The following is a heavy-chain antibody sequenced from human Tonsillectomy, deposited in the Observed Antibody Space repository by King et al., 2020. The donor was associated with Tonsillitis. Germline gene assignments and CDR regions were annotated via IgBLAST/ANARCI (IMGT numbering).Heavy chain of an antibody. Sequence: VQLQESGPGLVKPSETLSLTCAVSGYSISSGYYWGWIRQPPEKGLQWIGRIYHSGSTSYNPSLKSRVTISVETSKNQFSLKLSSMTAADTAVYYCARIVRGVGTEYCQHWGQGTLVTVSS. CDR3: ARIVRGVGTEYCQH. CDR1: GYSISSGYY. D-gene: IGHD3-10*01. J-gene: IGHJ1*01. CDR2: IYHSGST. V-gene: IGHV4-38-2*01.